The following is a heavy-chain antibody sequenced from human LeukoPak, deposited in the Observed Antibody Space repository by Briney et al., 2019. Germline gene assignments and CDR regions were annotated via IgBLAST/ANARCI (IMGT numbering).Heavy chain of an antibody. CDR1: EFTVSTNY. CDR3: AKEDSSSEADY. Sequence: GGSLRLSCAASEFTVSTNYMNWVRQAPGKGLEWVSAISGSGGSTYYADSVKGRFTISRDNSKNTLYLQMNSLRAEDTAVYYCAKEDSSSEADYWGQGTLVTVSS. D-gene: IGHD6-6*01. CDR2: ISGSGGST. V-gene: IGHV3-23*01. J-gene: IGHJ4*02.